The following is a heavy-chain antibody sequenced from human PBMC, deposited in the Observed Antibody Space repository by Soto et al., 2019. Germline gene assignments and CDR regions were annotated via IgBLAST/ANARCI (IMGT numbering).Heavy chain of an antibody. CDR1: GVSVTSGGYY. J-gene: IGHJ4*02. D-gene: IGHD2-8*01. V-gene: IGHV4-31*03. CDR3: AGGDRWSTRLHF. Sequence: SETLSLTCTVSGVSVTSGGYYWSWIRQHPGMDLEWIGYMYYIGTTYYNPTLKSRVDISIDTSKNQFTLQLTSVTAADTAVYCCAGGDRWSTRLHFWGQGTLVTVSS. CDR2: MYYIGTT.